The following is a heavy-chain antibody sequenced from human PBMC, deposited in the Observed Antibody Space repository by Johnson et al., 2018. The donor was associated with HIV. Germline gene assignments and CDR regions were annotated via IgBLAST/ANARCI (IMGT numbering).Heavy chain of an antibody. Sequence: VQLVESGGGVVRPGGSLRLSCAASGFTFDDYGMSWVRQVPGKGLEWVSGINWNGGNTGYVDSVKGRFTISRDNAKNSLYLQMNSLRAEDTAVYYCARTRHYYEAFDIWGQGTMVTVSS. V-gene: IGHV3-20*04. CDR1: GFTFDDYG. CDR2: INWNGGNT. D-gene: IGHD3-10*01. CDR3: ARTRHYYEAFDI. J-gene: IGHJ3*02.